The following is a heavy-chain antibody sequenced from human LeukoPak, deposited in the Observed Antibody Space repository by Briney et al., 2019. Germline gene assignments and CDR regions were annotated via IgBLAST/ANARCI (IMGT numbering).Heavy chain of an antibody. D-gene: IGHD1-26*01. CDR1: VGTFISYA. J-gene: IGHJ4*02. CDR3: ARGRSGVDRPAFDY. CDR2: IIPIFGTA. V-gene: IGHV1-69*06. Sequence: SVKVSCKASVGTFISYAISWVRQAPGQGLEWMGRIIPIFGTANYAQKFQGRVTITADKSTSTAYMELSSLRSEDTAVYYCARGRSGVDRPAFDYWGQGTLVTVSS.